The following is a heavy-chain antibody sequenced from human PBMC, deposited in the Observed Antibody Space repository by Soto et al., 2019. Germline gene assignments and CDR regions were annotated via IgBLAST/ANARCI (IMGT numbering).Heavy chain of an antibody. CDR3: ARDLRITIFGVAGWFDP. V-gene: IGHV4-59*01. D-gene: IGHD3-3*01. CDR2: ISYSGST. CDR1: GGSISSYY. J-gene: IGHJ5*02. Sequence: QVQLQESGPGLLKPSETLSLTCTVSGGSISSYYWCWIRQPPGKGLEWIGYISYSGSTNYNPSLKSRVTISVDTPKNQFSLKLSSVTAADTAVYYCARDLRITIFGVAGWFDPWGQGTLVTVSS.